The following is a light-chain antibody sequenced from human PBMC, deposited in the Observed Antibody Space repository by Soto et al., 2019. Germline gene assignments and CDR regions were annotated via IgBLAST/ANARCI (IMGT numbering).Light chain of an antibody. V-gene: IGKV2-28*01. J-gene: IGKJ1*01. CDR2: LGS. Sequence: DIVVTQSPLSLPVTPGEPASISCRSSQSLLHKNGRHYLDWYLQKPGQSPQLLIYLGSYRASGVPDRFSGSGSGTDFTLKISRVEADDVGVYYCMQQLKDRTFGQGTKVEVK. CDR3: MQQLKDRT. CDR1: QSLLHKNGRHY.